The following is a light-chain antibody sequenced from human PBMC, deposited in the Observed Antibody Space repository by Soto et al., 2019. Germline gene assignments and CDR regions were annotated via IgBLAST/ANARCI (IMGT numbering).Light chain of an antibody. Sequence: EIVMTQSPATLSVSPGERATLSCRASQSVSYNLAWYQQKPGQGPRLLIYGAFTRPTGIPARFSGSGSGTEFNLTISSLQSEDFGVYYCQQYKDWLPLTFGGGTKVEIK. CDR3: QQYKDWLPLT. V-gene: IGKV3-15*01. CDR1: QSVSYN. J-gene: IGKJ4*01. CDR2: GAF.